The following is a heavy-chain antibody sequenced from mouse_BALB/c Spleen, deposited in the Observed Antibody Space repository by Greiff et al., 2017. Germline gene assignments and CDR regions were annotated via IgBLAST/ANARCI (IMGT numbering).Heavy chain of an antibody. CDR3: ARDYGSRLIYYYAMDY. CDR2: INPSTGYT. J-gene: IGHJ4*01. CDR1: GYTFTSYW. D-gene: IGHD1-1*01. Sequence: QVHVKQSGAELAKPGASVKMSCKASGYTFTSYWMHWVKQRPGQGLEWIGYINPSTGYTEYNQKFKDKATLTADKSSSTAYMQLSSLTSEDSAVYYCARDYGSRLIYYYAMDYWGQGTSVTVSS. V-gene: IGHV1-7*01.